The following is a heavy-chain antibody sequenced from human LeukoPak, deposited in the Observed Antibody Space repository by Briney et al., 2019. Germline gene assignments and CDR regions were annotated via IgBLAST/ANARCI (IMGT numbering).Heavy chain of an antibody. D-gene: IGHD3-9*01. V-gene: IGHV3-15*07. J-gene: IGHJ4*02. CDR3: STLTSRYLPDS. Sequence: GGSLRLSCGASGFTFTSAWMNWVRQAPGKGLEWVGRIKSKADGETTDCAAPVKGRFTFSRDDSKNMLYLQMNGLKSEDTAVYYCSTLTSRYLPDSWGQGTLVTVSS. CDR1: GFTFTSAW. CDR2: IKSKADGETT.